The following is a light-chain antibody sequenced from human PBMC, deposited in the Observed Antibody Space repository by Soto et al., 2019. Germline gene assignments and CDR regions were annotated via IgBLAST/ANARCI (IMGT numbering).Light chain of an antibody. CDR1: QSIGRW. CDR3: LQYDSRYT. Sequence: DIQMTQSPSTLSASVGDRVTITCRASQSIGRWLAWYQQKPGKAPRLLIHDVSTLQSGVPSRFSGIGSGTEFTLTISSLQPDDFASYYCLQYDSRYTFGQGTKVEIK. V-gene: IGKV1-5*01. CDR2: DVS. J-gene: IGKJ2*01.